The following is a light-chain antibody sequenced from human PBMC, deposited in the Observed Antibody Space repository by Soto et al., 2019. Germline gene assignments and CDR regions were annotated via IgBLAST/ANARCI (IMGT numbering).Light chain of an antibody. Sequence: EIVMTQSPATLSVSPGERATLSCRASQSVSSNLAWYQQKPGQAPRLLIYGASIRATGIPVRFSGSGSGTEFTLTITSLQSRDFAVYYCQQYNNWPPWTFGRGTKVEIK. V-gene: IGKV3-15*01. J-gene: IGKJ1*01. CDR3: QQYNNWPPWT. CDR1: QSVSSN. CDR2: GAS.